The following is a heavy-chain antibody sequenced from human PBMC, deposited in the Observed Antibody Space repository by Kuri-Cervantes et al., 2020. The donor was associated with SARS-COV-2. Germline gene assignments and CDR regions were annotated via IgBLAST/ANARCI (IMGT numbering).Heavy chain of an antibody. Sequence: GESLKISCVASGFTFSSYSMNWVRQAPGKGLEWVSSISSSSSYIYYADSVKGRFTISRDNAKNSLYLQMNSLRAEDTAVYYCARDLGNNWNDPFDYWGQGTLVTFSS. CDR3: ARDLGNNWNDPFDY. CDR1: GFTFSSYS. D-gene: IGHD1-20*01. V-gene: IGHV3-21*01. CDR2: ISSSSSYI. J-gene: IGHJ4*02.